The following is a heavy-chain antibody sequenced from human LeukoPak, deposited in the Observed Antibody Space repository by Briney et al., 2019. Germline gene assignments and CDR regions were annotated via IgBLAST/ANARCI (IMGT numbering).Heavy chain of an antibody. J-gene: IGHJ4*02. CDR3: ASLYNDYGDY. CDR1: GFTFRNYG. V-gene: IGHV3-23*01. Sequence: PGGSLRLSCAASGFTFRNYGMSWVRQAPGKGLEWVSGTIGTGDSKFHADPVKGRFTISRDNSRNTLYLHMNSLRVDDTAVYYCASLYNDYGDYWGQGALVTVSS. D-gene: IGHD5-24*01. CDR2: TIGTGDSK.